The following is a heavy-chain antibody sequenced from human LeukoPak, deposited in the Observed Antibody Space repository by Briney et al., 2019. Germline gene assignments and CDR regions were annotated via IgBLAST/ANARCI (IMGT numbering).Heavy chain of an antibody. CDR2: IIPIFGTA. Sequence: ASVKVSCKAYGGTFSSYAISWVRQAPGQGLEWMGRIIPIFGTANYAQKFQGRVTITTDESTSTAYMELSSLRSEDTAVYYCASGPHYYGACYWGQGTLVTVSS. CDR1: GGTFSSYA. CDR3: ASGPHYYGACY. D-gene: IGHD3-10*01. J-gene: IGHJ4*02. V-gene: IGHV1-69*05.